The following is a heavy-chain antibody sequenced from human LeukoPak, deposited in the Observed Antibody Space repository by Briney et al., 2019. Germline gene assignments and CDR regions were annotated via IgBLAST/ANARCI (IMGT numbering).Heavy chain of an antibody. Sequence: THRLSCAASGFTFRSYWMDWVRQAPGKGRVGFSRINSDGSSTSYADSVKGRFTISRDNAKNTLSLQMNSLRAEDTAVYYCARAGYRDAYNWWGQGTLVTVSS. CDR3: ARAGYRDAYNW. CDR2: INSDGSST. D-gene: IGHD5-24*01. J-gene: IGHJ4*02. V-gene: IGHV3-74*01. CDR1: GFTFRSYW.